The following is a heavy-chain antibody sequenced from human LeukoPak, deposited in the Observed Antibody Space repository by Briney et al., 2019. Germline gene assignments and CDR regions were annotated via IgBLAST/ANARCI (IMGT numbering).Heavy chain of an antibody. CDR2: NYSGGST. Sequence: PGGSLRLSCAASGFTVSSSYMSRVGQAPGKGLEWVLVNYSGGSTYYADSVNGRFIISRDNSKNTLYLQMNCLRAEDTAVYYCARGENYDFWSGYSGIDYWGQGTLVTVSS. D-gene: IGHD3-3*01. J-gene: IGHJ4*02. CDR3: ARGENYDFWSGYSGIDY. CDR1: GFTVSSSY. V-gene: IGHV3-66*02.